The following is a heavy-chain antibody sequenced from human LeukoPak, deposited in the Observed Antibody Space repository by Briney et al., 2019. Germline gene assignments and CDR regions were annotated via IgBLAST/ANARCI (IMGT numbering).Heavy chain of an antibody. CDR2: FHYSGST. J-gene: IGHJ4*02. D-gene: IGHD3-22*01. Sequence: SETLSLTCTVSGGSISSHYWIWIRQPPGKGREWMGYFHYSGSTNYNPSLKSRVTISVDTSNIQFSLKRSSVTAADTAVYYCARGADSSGYYSIFYFDYWGQGTLVTVSS. CDR3: ARGADSSGYYSIFYFDY. CDR1: GGSISSHY. V-gene: IGHV4-59*11.